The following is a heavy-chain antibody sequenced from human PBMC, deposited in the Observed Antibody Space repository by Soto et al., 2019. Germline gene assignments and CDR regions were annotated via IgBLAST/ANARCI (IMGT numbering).Heavy chain of an antibody. J-gene: IGHJ5*02. D-gene: IGHD6-13*01. Sequence: SETLSLTCAVYGGSFSGYYWSWIRQPPGKGLEWIGEINHSGSTNYNPSLKSRVTISVDTSKNQFSLKLSSVTAADTAVYYCASFAAAGTPFDPWGQGTLVTVSS. CDR3: ASFAAAGTPFDP. V-gene: IGHV4-34*01. CDR2: INHSGST. CDR1: GGSFSGYY.